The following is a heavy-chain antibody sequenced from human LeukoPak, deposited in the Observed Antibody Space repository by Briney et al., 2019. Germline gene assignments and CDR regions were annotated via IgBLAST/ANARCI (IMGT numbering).Heavy chain of an antibody. Sequence: ASVKVSCKASGYTFTSYYMHWVRQAPGQGLEWMGIINPSGDSTSYAQKFQGRVTMTRDTSTSTVYMELSGLRSEDTAVYYCARGGASDAFDIWGQGTMVTVSS. V-gene: IGHV1-46*01. CDR1: GYTFTSYY. CDR2: INPSGDST. CDR3: ARGGASDAFDI. J-gene: IGHJ3*02.